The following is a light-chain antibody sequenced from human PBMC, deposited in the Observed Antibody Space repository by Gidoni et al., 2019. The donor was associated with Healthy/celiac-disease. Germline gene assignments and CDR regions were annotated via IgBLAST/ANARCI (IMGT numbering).Light chain of an antibody. Sequence: SSELTPDPAVSVALGQTIRITCQGDSLRSYYARWYQQKPGQAPVLVIYGKNNRPSGIPDRFSGSSSGNTASLTITGAQAEDEADYYCTSRDSSGNHVVFGGGTKLTVL. CDR3: TSRDSSGNHVV. CDR2: GKN. CDR1: SLRSYY. V-gene: IGLV3-19*01. J-gene: IGLJ2*01.